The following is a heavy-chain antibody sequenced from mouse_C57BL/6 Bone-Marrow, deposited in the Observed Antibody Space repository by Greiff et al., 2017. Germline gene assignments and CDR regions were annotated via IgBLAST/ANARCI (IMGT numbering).Heavy chain of an antibody. Sequence: VQLQQSGPELVKPGASVKISCKASGYSFTGYYMNWVKQSPEKSLEWIGEINPSTGGTTYNQKFKAKATLTVDKSSSTAYMQLQSLTSEDSAVYYCARFYYEDYYAMDYWGQGTSVTVSS. CDR2: INPSTGGT. V-gene: IGHV1-42*01. J-gene: IGHJ4*01. CDR1: GYSFTGYY. D-gene: IGHD1-1*01. CDR3: ARFYYEDYYAMDY.